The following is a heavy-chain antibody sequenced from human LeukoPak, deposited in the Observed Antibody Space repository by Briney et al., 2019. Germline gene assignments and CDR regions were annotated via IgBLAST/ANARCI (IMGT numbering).Heavy chain of an antibody. CDR3: AKRPGADSSGYYYVYWTD. J-gene: IGHJ4*02. Sequence: PGGSLRLSCAASGFTFSSYAMSWVRQAPGKGLEWVSGISSSGYNTYYADSVKGRFTISRDNSKNTLYLEMKSLRAEDTAVYYCAKRPGADSSGYYYVYWTDWGQGTLVTVSS. CDR1: GFTFSSYA. CDR2: ISSSGYNT. D-gene: IGHD3-22*01. V-gene: IGHV3-23*01.